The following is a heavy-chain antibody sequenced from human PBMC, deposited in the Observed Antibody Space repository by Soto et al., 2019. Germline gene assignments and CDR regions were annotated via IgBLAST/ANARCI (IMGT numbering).Heavy chain of an antibody. CDR3: ARDRNYYASGSPTPYDAFDI. V-gene: IGHV1-18*04. CDR1: GYTFTSYG. D-gene: IGHD3-10*01. Sequence: ASVKVSCKASGYTFTSYGISWVRQAPGQGLEWMGWISAYNGNTNYAQKLQGRVTMTTDTSTSTAYMELRSLRSDDTAVYYCARDRNYYASGSPTPYDAFDIWGQGTMVTV. J-gene: IGHJ3*02. CDR2: ISAYNGNT.